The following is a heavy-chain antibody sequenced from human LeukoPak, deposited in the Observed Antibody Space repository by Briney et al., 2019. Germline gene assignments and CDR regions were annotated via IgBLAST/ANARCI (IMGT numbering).Heavy chain of an antibody. CDR1: GGSISTSGYY. V-gene: IGHV4-39*07. CDR2: IYHSGST. CDR3: ARYDFNKFFDY. J-gene: IGHJ4*02. Sequence: SETLSLTCTVSGGSISTSGYYWGWIRQPPGKGLEWIGNIYHSGSTYYNPSLKSRVSISVDTSKNHFSLDLSSVTAADTAVYYCARYDFNKFFDYWGQGTLVTVSS. D-gene: IGHD3-3*01.